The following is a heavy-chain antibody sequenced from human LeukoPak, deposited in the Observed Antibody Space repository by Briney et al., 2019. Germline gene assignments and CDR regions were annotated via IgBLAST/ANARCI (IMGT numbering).Heavy chain of an antibody. J-gene: IGHJ6*02. CDR2: IWYDGSNK. Sequence: PGRSLRLSCAASGFTFSSYGMHWVRQAPGKGLEWVAVIWYDGSNKYYADSVKGRFTISRDNSKNTLYLQMNSLRAEDTAVYYCARDHSPDYYYYGMDVWGQGTTVTVSS. CDR3: ARDHSPDYYYYGMDV. D-gene: IGHD2-15*01. CDR1: GFTFSSYG. V-gene: IGHV3-33*01.